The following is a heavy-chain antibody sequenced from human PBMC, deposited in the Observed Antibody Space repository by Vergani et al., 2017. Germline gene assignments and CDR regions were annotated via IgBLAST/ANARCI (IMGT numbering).Heavy chain of an antibody. J-gene: IGHJ4*02. CDR1: GFTFSSYA. Sequence: EVQLLESGGGLVQPGGSLRLSCAASGFTFSSYAMSWVRQAPGKGLEWVSAISGSGGSTYYADSVKGRFTISRDNSKNTLYLQMNSLRAEDTAVYYCANVDYYDSSGYFPFDYWGQGTLVTVSS. CDR3: ANVDYYDSSGYFPFDY. V-gene: IGHV3-23*01. D-gene: IGHD3-22*01. CDR2: ISGSGGST.